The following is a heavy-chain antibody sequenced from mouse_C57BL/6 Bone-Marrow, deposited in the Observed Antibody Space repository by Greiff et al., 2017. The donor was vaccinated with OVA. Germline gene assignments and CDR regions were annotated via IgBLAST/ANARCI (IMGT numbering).Heavy chain of an antibody. CDR3: ARLVAY. CDR1: GFSLTSYG. V-gene: IGHV2-2*01. Sequence: VKLMESGPGLVQPSQSLSITCTVSGFSLTSYGVHWVRQSPGKGLEWLGLIWSGGSTDYNAAFISRLSISKDNSKSQVFFKMNSLQADDTAIYYCARLVAYWGQGTLVTVSA. J-gene: IGHJ3*01. CDR2: IWSGGST.